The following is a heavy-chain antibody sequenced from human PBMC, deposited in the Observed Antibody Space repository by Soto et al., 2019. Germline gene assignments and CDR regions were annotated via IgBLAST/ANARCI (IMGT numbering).Heavy chain of an antibody. D-gene: IGHD4-17*01. V-gene: IGHV4-30-4*01. J-gene: IGHJ4*02. CDR3: ASLTTVKQAFDY. CDR1: GGSISSGDYY. Sequence: SETLSLTXTVSGGSISSGDYYWSWIRQPPGKGLEWIGYIYYSGSTYYNPSLKSRVTISVDTSKNQFSLKLSSVTAADTAVYYCASLTTVKQAFDYWGQGTLVTVSS. CDR2: IYYSGST.